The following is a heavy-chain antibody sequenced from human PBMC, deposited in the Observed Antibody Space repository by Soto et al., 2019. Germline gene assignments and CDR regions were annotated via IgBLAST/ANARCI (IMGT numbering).Heavy chain of an antibody. CDR1: GGTFSSYA. CDR2: IIPIFGTA. D-gene: IGHD3-10*01. V-gene: IGHV1-69*13. J-gene: IGHJ5*02. Sequence: SVKVSCKASGGTFSSYAISWVRQAPGQGLEWMGGIIPIFGTANYAQKFQGRVTITADESTSTAYMELSSLRSEDTAVYYCARTRITMVRDLSGWFDPWGQGTLVTVSS. CDR3: ARTRITMVRDLSGWFDP.